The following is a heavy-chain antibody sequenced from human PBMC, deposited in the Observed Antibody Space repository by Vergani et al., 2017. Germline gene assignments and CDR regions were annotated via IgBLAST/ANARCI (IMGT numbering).Heavy chain of an antibody. CDR1: GYSIRRGYY. CDR2: IYHSGRT. D-gene: IGHD3-10*01. CDR3: ARALYGSGSYFAY. Sequence: QVQLQESGPGLVKPSETLSLPCTVSGYSIRRGYYWGWIRQPPGKGLEWIGSIYHSGRTYYNPSLKSRVTIAVDTSKNQFSLKLSSVSAADTAVYYCARALYGSGSYFAYWGQGTLVTVSS. V-gene: IGHV4-38-2*02. J-gene: IGHJ4*02.